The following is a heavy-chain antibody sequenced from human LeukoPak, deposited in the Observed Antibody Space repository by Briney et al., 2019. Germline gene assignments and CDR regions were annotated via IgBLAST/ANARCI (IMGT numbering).Heavy chain of an antibody. D-gene: IGHD5-24*01. J-gene: IGHJ4*02. V-gene: IGHV1-8*01. Sequence: ASVKVSCKASGYTFTSYDINWVRQATGQGLEWMGWMNPNSGNTGYAQKFQGRVTMTRNTSISTAYMELSSLRSEDTAVYYCARGQRWLQFFKADSTFDYWGQGTLVTVSS. CDR2: MNPNSGNT. CDR1: GYTFTSYD. CDR3: ARGQRWLQFFKADSTFDY.